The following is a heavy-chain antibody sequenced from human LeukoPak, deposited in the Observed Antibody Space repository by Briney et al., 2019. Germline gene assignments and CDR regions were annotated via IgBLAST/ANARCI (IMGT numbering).Heavy chain of an antibody. D-gene: IGHD3-10*01. Sequence: SETLSLTCAVYGGSFSGYYWSWIRQPPGKGLEWIGEINHSGSTNYNPSLKSRVTISVDTSKNQFSLKLSSVTAADTAVYYCARGRGSGSDNFDYWGQGTLVTVSS. J-gene: IGHJ4*02. CDR1: GGSFSGYY. V-gene: IGHV4-34*01. CDR2: INHSGST. CDR3: ARGRGSGSDNFDY.